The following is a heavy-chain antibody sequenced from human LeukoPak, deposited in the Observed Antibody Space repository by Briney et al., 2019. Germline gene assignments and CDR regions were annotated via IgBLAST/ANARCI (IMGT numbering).Heavy chain of an antibody. CDR1: GFIFGSYT. J-gene: IGHJ6*02. CDR3: TRDLMDYDVSTGLHHYYMDV. Sequence: TGGSLRLSCAASGFIFGSYTMNWVRQAPGKGLEWVSYISSSSSTIYYADSVKGRFTISRDNAKNSLYLQMNSLRVEDTAVYYCTRDLMDYDVSTGLHHYYMDVWGQGTTVTVSS. D-gene: IGHD3-9*01. V-gene: IGHV3-48*01. CDR2: ISSSSSTI.